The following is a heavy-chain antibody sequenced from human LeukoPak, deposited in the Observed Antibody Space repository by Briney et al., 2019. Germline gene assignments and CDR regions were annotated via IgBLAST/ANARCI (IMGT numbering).Heavy chain of an antibody. CDR2: ISGSGGST. J-gene: IGHJ4*02. CDR1: GFTFSSYA. D-gene: IGHD3-9*01. Sequence: PGGSLRLSCAASGFTFSSYAMSWVRQAPGKGLEGVSAISGSGGSTYYADSVKGRFTISRDNSKDTLYLQMNSLRAEDTAVYYCAKIGIILTGYYYYFDYWGQGTLVTASS. CDR3: AKIGIILTGYYYYFDY. V-gene: IGHV3-23*01.